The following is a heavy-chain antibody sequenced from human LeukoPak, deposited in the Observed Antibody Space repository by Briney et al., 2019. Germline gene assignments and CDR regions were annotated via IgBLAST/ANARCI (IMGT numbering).Heavy chain of an antibody. D-gene: IGHD6-13*01. CDR2: IYTSGST. V-gene: IGHV4-61*02. CDR3: ARRIADSYYYYYYMDV. CDR1: GGSISSGSYY. Sequence: SETLSLTCTVSGGSISSGSYYWSWIRQPAGKGLEWIGRIYTSGSTNYNPSLKSRVTISVDTSKNQFSLKLSSVTAADTAVYYCARRIADSYYYYYYMDVWGKGTTVTISS. J-gene: IGHJ6*03.